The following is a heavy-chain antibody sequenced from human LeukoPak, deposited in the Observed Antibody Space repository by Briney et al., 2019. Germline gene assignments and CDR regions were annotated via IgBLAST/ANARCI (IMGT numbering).Heavy chain of an antibody. CDR3: ARERTTRVVDY. J-gene: IGHJ4*02. Sequence: SETLSLTCAVYGGSFSGYYWSWIRQPPGKGLEWIGEINHSGSTNYNPSLKSRVTISVDTSKNQLSLKLSSVTAADTAVYYCARERTTRVVDYWGQGTLVTVSS. D-gene: IGHD1-14*01. V-gene: IGHV4-34*01. CDR2: INHSGST. CDR1: GGSFSGYY.